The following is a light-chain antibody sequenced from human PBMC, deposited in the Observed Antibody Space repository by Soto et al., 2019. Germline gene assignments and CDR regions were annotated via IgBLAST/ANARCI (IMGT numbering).Light chain of an antibody. Sequence: QLVLTQSPSASASLGASVKLTCTLSSGHSSYAIAWHQQQPEKGPRYLMKLNSDGSHSKGDGIPDRFSGSSSGAERYLTISSLQSGDEGDYYCQTWGTGIRVFGGGTKVTVL. J-gene: IGLJ3*02. CDR1: SGHSSYA. CDR3: QTWGTGIRV. V-gene: IGLV4-69*01. CDR2: LNSDGSH.